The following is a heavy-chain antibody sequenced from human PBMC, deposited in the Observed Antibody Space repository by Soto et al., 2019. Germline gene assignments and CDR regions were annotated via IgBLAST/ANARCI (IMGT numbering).Heavy chain of an antibody. J-gene: IGHJ1*01. CDR1: GFTFTNYW. Sequence: GGSLRLSCAASGFTFTNYWMHWVRQAPGKGLVWVSRINIYGNSTTYADSVKGRFTISGDNSKNTLYLQMDSLRPDDTAVYYFARPPFDRRGYYRNWGQGTLVTVSS. V-gene: IGHV3-74*01. CDR2: INIYGNST. CDR3: ARPPFDRRGYYRN. D-gene: IGHD3-22*01.